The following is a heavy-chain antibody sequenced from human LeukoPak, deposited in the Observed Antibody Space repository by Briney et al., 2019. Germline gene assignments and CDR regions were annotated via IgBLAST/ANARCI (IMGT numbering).Heavy chain of an antibody. CDR2: MSPNSGHT. CDR1: GYTFTSYD. J-gene: IGHJ3*02. D-gene: IGHD3-22*01. V-gene: IGHV1-8*02. CDR3: ARDGHRRYHYDSSGREDAFDI. Sequence: ASVKVSCKASGYTFTSYDINWVRQATGQGLEWMGWMSPNSGHTGYAQKFQGRVTMTTETSTSTAYMELRSLTSDDAAVYYCARDGHRRYHYDSSGREDAFDIWGQGTMVTVSS.